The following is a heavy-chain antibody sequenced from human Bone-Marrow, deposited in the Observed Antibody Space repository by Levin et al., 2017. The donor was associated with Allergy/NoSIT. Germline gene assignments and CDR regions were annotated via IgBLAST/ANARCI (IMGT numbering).Heavy chain of an antibody. J-gene: IGHJ4*02. CDR2: ISDSGDST. V-gene: IGHV3-23*01. CDR1: GFTFSSYA. D-gene: IGHD2-2*01. Sequence: GESLKISCAASGFTFSSYAMTWVRQAPGKGLEGVSAISDSGDSTNYADSVKGRFTISRDNSKNTLYLQMNSLRAEDTAVYYCAKRASCSSTSCYDRRYVDYWGQGTLVTVSS. CDR3: AKRASCSSTSCYDRRYVDY.